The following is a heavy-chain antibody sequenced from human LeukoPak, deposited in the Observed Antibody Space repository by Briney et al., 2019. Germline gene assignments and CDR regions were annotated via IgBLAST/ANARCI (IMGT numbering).Heavy chain of an antibody. V-gene: IGHV4-4*07. CDR1: GGSISSYY. CDR2: IYTSGST. Sequence: SETLSLTCTVSGGSISSYYWSWIRQPAGKGLEWIGRIYTSGSTNYNPSLKSRVTMSVDTSKNQFSLKLSSVTAADTAVYYCARDVICSSTSCYQYFDYWGQGTLVTVSS. CDR3: ARDVICSSTSCYQYFDY. D-gene: IGHD2-2*01. J-gene: IGHJ4*02.